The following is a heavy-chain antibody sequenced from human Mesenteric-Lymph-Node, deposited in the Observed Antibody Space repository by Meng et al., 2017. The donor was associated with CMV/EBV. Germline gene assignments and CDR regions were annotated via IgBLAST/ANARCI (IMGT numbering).Heavy chain of an antibody. V-gene: IGHV3-23*01. J-gene: IGHJ4*02. Sequence: GGSLRLSCAASGFTFSSYGMHWVRQAPGKGLEWVSDISGSGVSTYYADSVKGRFTTSRDNSKNMLYLEMSSLRAEDTAVYYCAKGYCSSTGCYIFDYWGQGTLVTVSS. CDR2: ISGSGVST. D-gene: IGHD2-2*02. CDR3: AKGYCSSTGCYIFDY. CDR1: GFTFSSYG.